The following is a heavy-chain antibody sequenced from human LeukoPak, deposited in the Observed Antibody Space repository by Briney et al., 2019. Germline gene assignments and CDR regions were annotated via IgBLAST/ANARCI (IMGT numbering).Heavy chain of an antibody. CDR1: GFTFSSSA. D-gene: IGHD2-15*01. Sequence: GGSLRLSCAASGFTFSSSAMSWVRQAPGKGLEWVSSISGSGGGGSTYYADSVKGRFTISRDNSKNTLYLQMNSLRAEDTALYYCAKTGSWGSSNYYFDYWGQGTLVTVSS. CDR2: ISGSGGGGST. V-gene: IGHV3-23*01. J-gene: IGHJ4*02. CDR3: AKTGSWGSSNYYFDY.